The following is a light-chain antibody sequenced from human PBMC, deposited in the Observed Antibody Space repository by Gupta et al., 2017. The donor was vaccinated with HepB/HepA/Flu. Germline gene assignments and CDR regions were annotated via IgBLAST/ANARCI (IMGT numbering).Light chain of an antibody. CDR1: QPITANF. V-gene: IGKV3-20*01. CDR3: QEDGILTRT. CDR2: AVS. Sequence: EMVLTQSPGTLSLSPGERPTPTCRASQPITANFLAWYQQAPGRAPRLLIDAVSKRAAGIPDRFSGSGSVTDFTLTISRLEPEDFAVYYCQEDGILTRTFGQGTKVEIK. J-gene: IGKJ1*01.